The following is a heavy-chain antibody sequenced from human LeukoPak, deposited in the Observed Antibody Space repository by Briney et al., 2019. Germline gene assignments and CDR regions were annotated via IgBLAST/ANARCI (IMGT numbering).Heavy chain of an antibody. Sequence: GGSLTLSCAASGFTFSSYGMHWVRQAPGKGLEWVAFIWYDGSNKYYADYVKGRFTISRDNSKNTLYLQMNSLRAEDTAVYYCAKDRYSSSWYWASSDYWGQGTLVTVSS. CDR2: IWYDGSNK. CDR3: AKDRYSSSWYWASSDY. V-gene: IGHV3-30*02. D-gene: IGHD6-13*01. J-gene: IGHJ4*02. CDR1: GFTFSSYG.